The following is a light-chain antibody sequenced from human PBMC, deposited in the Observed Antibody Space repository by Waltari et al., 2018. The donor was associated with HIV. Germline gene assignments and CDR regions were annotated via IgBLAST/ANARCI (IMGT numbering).Light chain of an antibody. V-gene: IGKV3-20*01. Sequence: EIVLTQSPGTLSLSPGERATLSCRARQSVSGNYLAWYQQKPGQAPRLLLYGASSRATGIRDRVRGSGCGTDFTLTMSRLEPEDDAVEHCQQYGISRTFGQGTKVEIK. CDR1: QSVSGNY. CDR3: QQYGISRT. CDR2: GAS. J-gene: IGKJ1*01.